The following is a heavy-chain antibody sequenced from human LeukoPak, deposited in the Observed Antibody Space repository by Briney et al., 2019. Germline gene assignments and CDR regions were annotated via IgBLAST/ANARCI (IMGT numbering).Heavy chain of an antibody. CDR1: GYTFTDYS. D-gene: IGHD3-22*01. CDR3: ANPRYDSSGYYYVD. Sequence: ASVKVSCKASGYTFTDYSMHWLRQAPGQRLDWMGWINGGSGNTKYSPEFQGRVTITRDTSASTAYMELSSLRSEDTAVYYCANPRYDSSGYYYVDWGQGTLVTVSS. CDR2: INGGSGNT. J-gene: IGHJ4*02. V-gene: IGHV1-3*01.